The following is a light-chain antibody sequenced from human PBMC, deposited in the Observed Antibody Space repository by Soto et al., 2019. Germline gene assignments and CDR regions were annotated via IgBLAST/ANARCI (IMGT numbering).Light chain of an antibody. V-gene: IGLV2-11*01. Sequence: QSALTQPPSVSGSPGQSVTISCSGTSSDIGGYSFVSWYQQHPGNTPKLIIYDVRNRPSGVPDRFSGSMSGNTASLTISGLQAEDEADYYCCSYAGTYSVIFGGGTKLTVL. J-gene: IGLJ2*01. CDR3: CSYAGTYSVI. CDR1: SSDIGGYSF. CDR2: DVR.